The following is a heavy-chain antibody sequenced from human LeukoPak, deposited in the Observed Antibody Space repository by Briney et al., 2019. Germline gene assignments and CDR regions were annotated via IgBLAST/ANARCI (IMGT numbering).Heavy chain of an antibody. D-gene: IGHD2-8*01. CDR1: GFSFSNFS. V-gene: IGHV3-66*01. Sequence: GESLTLSCAASGFSFSNFSMTWVRQAPGKGLEWVAVIYSGGSTYYADSVKGRFTISRDSSKNPPYLQMNALSAEDTAVYYCARRRQGTIIYGWGQGTLVTVS. CDR2: IYSGGST. J-gene: IGHJ4*02. CDR3: ARRRQGTIIYG.